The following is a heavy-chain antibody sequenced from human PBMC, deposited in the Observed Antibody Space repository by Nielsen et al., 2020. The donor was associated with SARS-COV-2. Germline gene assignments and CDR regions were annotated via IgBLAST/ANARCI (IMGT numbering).Heavy chain of an antibody. Sequence: SETLSLTCTVSGGSISSYYWSWIRQPPGKGLEWIGYIYYSGSTNYNPSLKSRVTISVDTSKNQFSLKLSSVTAADTAVYYCAKKLSIDYYYGMDVWGQGTTVTVSS. CDR2: IYYSGST. CDR1: GGSISSYY. D-gene: IGHD6-6*01. CDR3: AKKLSIDYYYGMDV. V-gene: IGHV4-59*08. J-gene: IGHJ6*02.